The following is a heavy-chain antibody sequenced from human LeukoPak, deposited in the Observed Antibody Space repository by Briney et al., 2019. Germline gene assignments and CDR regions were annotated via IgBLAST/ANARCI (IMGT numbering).Heavy chain of an antibody. Sequence: GRSLRLSCAASGFTLSSFTMHWVRHNPGKGLEWVAVISYDESQKWYADSVKGRFTISRDISKNTLYLEMDSLRAEDTAVYYCAKDLREWYYDPNGQYFSYGMDVWGQGTTVSVSS. J-gene: IGHJ6*02. CDR3: AKDLREWYYDPNGQYFSYGMDV. V-gene: IGHV3-30-3*01. CDR2: ISYDESQK. CDR1: GFTLSSFT. D-gene: IGHD3-16*01.